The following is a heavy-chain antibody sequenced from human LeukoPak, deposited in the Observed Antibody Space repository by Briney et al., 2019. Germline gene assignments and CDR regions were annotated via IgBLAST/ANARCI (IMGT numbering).Heavy chain of an antibody. D-gene: IGHD2-8*01. CDR2: ISSGSSYI. Sequence: PGGSLRLSCAASGFTFSSYSMNWVRPAPGKGLEWVSSISSGSSYIYYADSVKGRFTISRDNAKNSLYLQMNSLRAEDTAVYYCARDGPKYCSNGVCYAPVDPWGQGTLVTVSS. J-gene: IGHJ5*02. CDR1: GFTFSSYS. V-gene: IGHV3-21*01. CDR3: ARDGPKYCSNGVCYAPVDP.